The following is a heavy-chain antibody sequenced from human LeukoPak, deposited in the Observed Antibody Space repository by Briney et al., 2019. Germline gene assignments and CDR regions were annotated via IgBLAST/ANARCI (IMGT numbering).Heavy chain of an antibody. CDR3: TRPGDDYSNATDV. CDR1: GFTFSGSA. J-gene: IGHJ6*04. D-gene: IGHD4-11*01. V-gene: IGHV3-73*01. CDR2: IRSKANSYAT. Sequence: PGGSLRLSCAASGFTFSGSAMHWVRQASGKGLEWVGRIRSKANSYATAYAASVKGRFTISRDDSKNTAYLQMNSLKTEDTAVYYCTRPGDDYSNATDVWGKGTTVTVSS.